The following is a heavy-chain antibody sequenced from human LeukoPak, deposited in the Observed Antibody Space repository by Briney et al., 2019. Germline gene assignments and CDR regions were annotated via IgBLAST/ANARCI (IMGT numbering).Heavy chain of an antibody. D-gene: IGHD3-16*02. Sequence: SETLSLTCAVYGGSFSGYYWSWIRQPPGKGLEWIGEINHSGSTNYNPSLKSRVTISVDTSKNQFSLKLSSVTAADTAVYYCARGALYYDYVWGSYRDSYYYYYMDVWGKGTTVTVSS. CDR1: GGSFSGYY. J-gene: IGHJ6*03. CDR2: INHSGST. CDR3: ARGALYYDYVWGSYRDSYYYYYMDV. V-gene: IGHV4-34*01.